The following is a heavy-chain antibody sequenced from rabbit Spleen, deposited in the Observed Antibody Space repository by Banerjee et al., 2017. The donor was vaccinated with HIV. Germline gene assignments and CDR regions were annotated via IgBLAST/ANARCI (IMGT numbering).Heavy chain of an antibody. V-gene: IGHV1S43*01. Sequence: QSLEESGGGLVKPGGTLTLTCKASGFSLFSYWMCWVRQAPGKGLDLIGCIYAGDGSTLYANWVNGRFTISRSTSLDTVDLKMTSLTAADTATYFCARGISGDDYGDWGCYFNLWGPGTLVTVS. CDR2: IYAGDGST. D-gene: IGHD2-1*01. CDR3: ARGISGDDYGDWGCYFNL. J-gene: IGHJ4*01. CDR1: GFSLFSYW.